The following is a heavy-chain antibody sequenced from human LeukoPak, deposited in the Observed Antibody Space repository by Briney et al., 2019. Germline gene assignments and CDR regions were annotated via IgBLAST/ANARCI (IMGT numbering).Heavy chain of an antibody. CDR3: ASWLCSGGSCPRVGDV. CDR2: IKQDGSEK. Sequence: GGSLRLSCAASGFTFSSYWMSWVRQAPGKGLEWVANIKQDGSEKYYVDSVKGRFTISRDNAKNSLYLQMNSVRAEDTAVYYCASWLCSGGSCPRVGDVWGKGTTVTVSS. D-gene: IGHD2-15*01. V-gene: IGHV3-7*01. J-gene: IGHJ6*04. CDR1: GFTFSSYW.